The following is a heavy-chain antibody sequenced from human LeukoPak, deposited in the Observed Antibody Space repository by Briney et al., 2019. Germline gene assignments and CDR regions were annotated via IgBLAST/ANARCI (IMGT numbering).Heavy chain of an antibody. CDR1: GFSFSDFG. D-gene: IGHD3-16*01. CDR2: ISSSGTTV. CDR3: ARGLVSGAYTFDV. V-gene: IGHV3-48*03. J-gene: IGHJ3*01. Sequence: GRSLRLSCAASGFSFSDFGLNWVRQAPGKGLEWVSYISSSGTTVYYADSVRGRFTLSRDNAKNSLYLQMNSLGAEDTAVYYCARGLVSGAYTFDVWGQGTMVTVSS.